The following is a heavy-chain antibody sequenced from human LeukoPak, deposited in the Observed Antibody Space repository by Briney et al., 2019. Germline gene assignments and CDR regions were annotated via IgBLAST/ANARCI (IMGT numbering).Heavy chain of an antibody. D-gene: IGHD2-8*01. CDR3: ARGPTNGQAFDY. J-gene: IGHJ4*02. CDR1: GFTFSSFW. CDR2: IREDGSQK. V-gene: IGHV3-7*01. Sequence: AGSLRLSCAASGFTFSSFWMTWVRQAPGKGLEWVASIREDGSQKSAVDSVRGRFTIARDNAKTSVYLQMDSLRAEDTAVYYCARGPTNGQAFDYWGQGTLVTVSS.